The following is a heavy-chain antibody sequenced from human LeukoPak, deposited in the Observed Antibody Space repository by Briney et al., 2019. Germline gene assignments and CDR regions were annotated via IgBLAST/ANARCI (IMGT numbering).Heavy chain of an antibody. V-gene: IGHV1-69*04. CDR1: GGTFSSYA. J-gene: IGHJ5*02. CDR2: IIPILGIA. CDR3: ARGPSKRAAAPNWFDP. Sequence: ASVKVPCKASGGTFSSYAISRVRQAPGQGLEWMGRIIPILGIANYAQKFQGRVTITADKSTSTAYMELSSLRSEDTAVYYCARGPSKRAAAPNWFDPWGQGTLVTVSS. D-gene: IGHD6-13*01.